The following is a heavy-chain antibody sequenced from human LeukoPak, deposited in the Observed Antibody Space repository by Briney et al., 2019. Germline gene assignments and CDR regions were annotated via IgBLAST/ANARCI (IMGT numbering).Heavy chain of an antibody. D-gene: IGHD7-27*01. CDR1: GFIFSNYV. CDR3: TRDLGNWGSHDFDC. V-gene: IGHV3-66*01. Sequence: PGGSLRLSCAASGFIFSNYVMTWVRQAPGKGLEWVSVIYSGGSTYYADSVKGRFTISRDNSKNTLYLQMNSLRGEDTAVYYCTRDLGNWGSHDFDCWGQGTLVTVSS. CDR2: IYSGGST. J-gene: IGHJ4*02.